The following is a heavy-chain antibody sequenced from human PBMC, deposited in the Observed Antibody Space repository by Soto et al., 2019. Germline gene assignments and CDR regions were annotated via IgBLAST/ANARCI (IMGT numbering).Heavy chain of an antibody. CDR1: GGSFSGYY. V-gene: IGHV4-34*01. CDR2: INHSGST. Sequence: SETLSLTCAVYGGSFSGYYWSWIRQPPGKGLEWIGEINHSGSTNYNPSLKSRVTISVDTSKNRFSLKLGSVTAADTAVYYCARGSGTNYYDSSGYYTEERGAIDYWGQGTLVTVSS. J-gene: IGHJ4*02. D-gene: IGHD3-22*01. CDR3: ARGSGTNYYDSSGYYTEERGAIDY.